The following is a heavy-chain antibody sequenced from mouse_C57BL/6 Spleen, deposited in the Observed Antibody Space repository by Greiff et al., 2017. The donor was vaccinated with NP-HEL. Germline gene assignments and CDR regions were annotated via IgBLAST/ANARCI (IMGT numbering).Heavy chain of an antibody. CDR3: AREDYGNYEAYLDV. CDR2: INPSSGYT. V-gene: IGHV1-4*01. D-gene: IGHD2-1*01. J-gene: IGHJ1*03. CDR1: GYTFTSYT. Sequence: VKLVESGAELARPGASVKMSCKASGYTFTSYTMHWVKQRPGQGLEWIGYINPSSGYTKYIQKFKDKATLTADKSSSTAYMQLSSLTSEDSAVYYCAREDYGNYEAYLDVWGTGTTVTVSS.